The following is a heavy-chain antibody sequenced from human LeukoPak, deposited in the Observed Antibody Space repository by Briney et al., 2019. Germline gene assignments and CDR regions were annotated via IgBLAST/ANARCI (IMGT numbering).Heavy chain of an antibody. CDR2: TRNKANSYTT. V-gene: IGHV3-72*01. CDR3: ARVIKYSNSWYYYYYMDV. CDR1: GFTFSDHY. D-gene: IGHD6-6*01. Sequence: GGSLRLSCAASGFTFSDHYMDWVRQAPGKGLEWVGRTRNKANSYTTEYAASVKGRFTISRDDSKNSLYLQMNSLKIEDTAVYYCARVIKYSNSWYYYYYMDVWGKGTTVTVSS. J-gene: IGHJ6*03.